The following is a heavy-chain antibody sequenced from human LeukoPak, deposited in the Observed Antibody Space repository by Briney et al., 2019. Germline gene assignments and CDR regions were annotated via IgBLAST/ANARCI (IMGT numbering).Heavy chain of an antibody. D-gene: IGHD2-15*01. Sequence: ASVKVSCKASGYTFTGYYMHWVRQAPGQGLEWMGWINPNSGGTNYAQKFQGRVTMTRDTSISTAYMELSRLRSDDTAVYYCARERIYCSGGSCYSPPYYYYYGMDVWGQRTTVTVSS. CDR2: INPNSGGT. V-gene: IGHV1-2*02. CDR1: GYTFTGYY. J-gene: IGHJ6*02. CDR3: ARERIYCSGGSCYSPPYYYYYGMDV.